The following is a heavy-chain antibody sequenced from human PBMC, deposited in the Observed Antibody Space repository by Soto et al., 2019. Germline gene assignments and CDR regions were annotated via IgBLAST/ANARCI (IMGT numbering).Heavy chain of an antibody. V-gene: IGHV3-7*01. CDR1: GFTFSDFW. CDR3: ARWPRLLDS. D-gene: IGHD6-6*01. CDR2: ISADGRET. Sequence: EVPLVESGGGLVQPGGSLRLSCAASGFTFSDFWMNWVRQAPGKGLEWVAYISADGRETNHVDSVKGRFTISRDNAKNSLFLQMNSLRVEDTAVYYCARWPRLLDSWGQGTLVTVSS. J-gene: IGHJ4*02.